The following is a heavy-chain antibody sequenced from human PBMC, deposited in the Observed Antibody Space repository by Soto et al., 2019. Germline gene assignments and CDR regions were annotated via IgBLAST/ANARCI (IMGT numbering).Heavy chain of an antibody. Sequence: SQTLSLTCAISGDSVSTNIAAWSWIRQSPSRGLEWLGRTLCRSSKWYNEYAVSVKSRMTINPDTSKNQFSLQLNSVTPEDTAVYYCARDAAPTLNYPHGMDVWGQGTAVTVS. V-gene: IGHV6-1*01. CDR2: TLCRSSKWYN. CDR1: GDSVSTNIAA. J-gene: IGHJ6*02. CDR3: ARDAAPTLNYPHGMDV. D-gene: IGHD1-7*01.